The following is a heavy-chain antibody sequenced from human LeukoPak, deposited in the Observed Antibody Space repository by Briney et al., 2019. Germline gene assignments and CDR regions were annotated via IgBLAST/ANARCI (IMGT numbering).Heavy chain of an antibody. D-gene: IGHD6-19*01. CDR1: GFTFSTYS. V-gene: IGHV3-23*01. CDR2: IYPSGDST. J-gene: IGHJ4*02. Sequence: GGALRLSCAGSGFTFSTYSMTWVRQGPGKGLEWVSSIYPSGDSTFYADSVKGRFTISRDNSKNTLYLQMSSLRTEDTAIYYCAKDVVPDSGWDLDYWGQGTLVTVSS. CDR3: AKDVVPDSGWDLDY.